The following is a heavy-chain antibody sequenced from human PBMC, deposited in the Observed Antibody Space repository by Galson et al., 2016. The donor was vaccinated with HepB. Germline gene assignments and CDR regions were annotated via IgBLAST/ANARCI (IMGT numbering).Heavy chain of an antibody. V-gene: IGHV3-11*01. Sequence: SLRLSCAASGFTFSDSYMSWIRQAPGKGLEWVSYISDSDYNIYYADSVKGRFTISRDNAQNSLYLQMNSLRAEDTAVYYCAREKTSTVLGVVLRGAFDIWGQGTMVTVSS. D-gene: IGHD3-3*01. CDR1: GFTFSDSY. CDR3: AREKTSTVLGVVLRGAFDI. CDR2: ISDSDYNI. J-gene: IGHJ3*02.